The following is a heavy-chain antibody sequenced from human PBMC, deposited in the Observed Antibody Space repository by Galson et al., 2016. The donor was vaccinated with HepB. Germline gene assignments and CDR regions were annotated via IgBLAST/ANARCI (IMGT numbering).Heavy chain of an antibody. CDR2: ISASGGST. CDR1: GFTFSSYA. J-gene: IGHJ5*02. CDR3: AKGLNWFDP. V-gene: IGHV3-23*01. Sequence: SLRLSCAASGFTFSSYAMSWVRQAPGKGLERVSSISASGGSTYHADSVKGRFTISRDNSKNTLYLQMNSLRAEDTAVYYCAKGLNWFDPWGQGTLVTVSS.